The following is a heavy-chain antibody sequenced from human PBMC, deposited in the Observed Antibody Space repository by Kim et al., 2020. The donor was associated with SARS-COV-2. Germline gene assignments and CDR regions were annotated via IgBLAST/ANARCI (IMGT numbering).Heavy chain of an antibody. CDR1: GFTFSSYA. D-gene: IGHD3-16*01. CDR3: AKDQLSYTLGYFHH. J-gene: IGHJ1*01. V-gene: IGHV3-23*01. Sequence: GGSLRLSCAASGFTFSSYAMSWVRQAPGKGLEWVSAFRGSDGSTFYADSVKGRFTISRDSSKNTLYLQMNSLRAEDTAVYYCAKDQLSYTLGYFHHWGQGTLVTVSS. CDR2: FRGSDGST.